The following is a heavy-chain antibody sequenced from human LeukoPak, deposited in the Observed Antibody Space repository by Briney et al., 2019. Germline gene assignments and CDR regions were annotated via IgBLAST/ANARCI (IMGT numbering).Heavy chain of an antibody. CDR2: INHSGST. J-gene: IGHJ4*02. CDR3: ARGPVVMGY. CDR1: GGSISSSSYY. V-gene: IGHV4-39*07. D-gene: IGHD4-23*01. Sequence: SETLSLSCTVSGGSISSSSYYWGWIRQPPGKGLEWIGEINHSGSTNYNPSLKSRVTISVDTSKNQFSLKLSSVTAADTAVYYCARGPVVMGYWGQGTLVTVSS.